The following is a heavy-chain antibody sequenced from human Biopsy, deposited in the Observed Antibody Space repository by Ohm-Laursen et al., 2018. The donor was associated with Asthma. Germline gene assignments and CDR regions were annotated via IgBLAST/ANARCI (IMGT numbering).Heavy chain of an antibody. Sequence: SLRLSCSASGFTFSSYGMHWVRQAPGKGLEWVAVISFDGSNKYYGDSVKGRFTIARDNSKNTVYLQMNSLRAEDTAVYYCAKAIHGGPVDAFDIWGQGTMVTVSS. V-gene: IGHV3-30*18. CDR3: AKAIHGGPVDAFDI. CDR1: GFTFSSYG. CDR2: ISFDGSNK. D-gene: IGHD4-23*01. J-gene: IGHJ3*02.